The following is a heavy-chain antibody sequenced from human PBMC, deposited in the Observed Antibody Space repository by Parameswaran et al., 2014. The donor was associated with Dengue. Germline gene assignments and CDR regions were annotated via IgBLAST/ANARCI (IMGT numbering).Heavy chain of an antibody. Sequence: VRQAPGKGLEWIGYIYHTGNTNYNPSLKSRVTMSVDTSKNQFSLNLSSVTAADTAVYYCARDHSGNYDFWSGRYYYNGMDVWGQGTTVTVSS. CDR3: ARDHSGNYDFWSGRYYYNGMDV. J-gene: IGHJ6*02. V-gene: IGHV4-59*01. D-gene: IGHD3-3*01. CDR2: IYHTGNT.